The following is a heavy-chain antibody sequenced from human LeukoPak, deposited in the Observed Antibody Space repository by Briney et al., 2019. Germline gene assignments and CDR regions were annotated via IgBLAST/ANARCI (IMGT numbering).Heavy chain of an antibody. D-gene: IGHD3-10*01. CDR1: GGSISSYY. J-gene: IGHJ4*02. CDR3: ARDHNGSGSYPFDY. V-gene: IGHV4-59*01. CDR2: IYYSGST. Sequence: SETLSLTCTVSGGSISSYYWSWIRQPPGKGLEWIGYIYYSGSTNYNPSLKSRVTISVDTSKNQFSLKLSSVTAADTAVYYCARDHNGSGSYPFDYWGQGTLVTVSS.